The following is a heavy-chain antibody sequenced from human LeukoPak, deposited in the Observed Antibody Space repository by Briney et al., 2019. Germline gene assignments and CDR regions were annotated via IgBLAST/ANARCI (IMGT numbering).Heavy chain of an antibody. D-gene: IGHD3-3*01. CDR2: ISYDGSNK. Sequence: GRSLRLSCAASGFTFSSYGMHWVRQAPGKGLEWVAVISYDGSNKYYADSVKGRFTISRDNSKNTLYLQMNSLRAEDTAVYYCARAHYDFWSGYSMGDYYYGMDVWGQGTTVTVSS. J-gene: IGHJ6*02. V-gene: IGHV3-30*03. CDR1: GFTFSSYG. CDR3: ARAHYDFWSGYSMGDYYYGMDV.